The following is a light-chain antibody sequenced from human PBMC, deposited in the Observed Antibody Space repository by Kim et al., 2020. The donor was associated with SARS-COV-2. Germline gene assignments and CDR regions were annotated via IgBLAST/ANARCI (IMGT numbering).Light chain of an antibody. J-gene: IGKJ2*01. V-gene: IGKV3-20*01. CDR3: QQYGSSPPT. CDR2: GAS. Sequence: EFVLTQSPGTLSLSPGERATLSCRASQSVSSSYLAWYQQKPGQAPRLLIYGASSRATGIPDRFSGSGSGTDFTLTISRLEPEDFAVYYFQQYGSSPPTFGQGTKLEIK. CDR1: QSVSSSY.